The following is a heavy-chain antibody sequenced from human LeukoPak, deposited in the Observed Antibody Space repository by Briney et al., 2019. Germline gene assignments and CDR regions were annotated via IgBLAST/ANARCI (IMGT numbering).Heavy chain of an antibody. CDR1: GGSISSGDYY. CDR3: ARVGSGYDYVIDY. V-gene: IGHV4-30-4*01. Sequence: PSETLSLTCTVSGGSISSGDYYWSWIRQPPGKGLEWIGYIYYSGSTYNNPSLKSRVTISVDTSKNQFSLKLSSVTAADTAVYYCARVGSGYDYVIDYWGQGTLVTVSS. J-gene: IGHJ4*02. D-gene: IGHD5-12*01. CDR2: IYYSGST.